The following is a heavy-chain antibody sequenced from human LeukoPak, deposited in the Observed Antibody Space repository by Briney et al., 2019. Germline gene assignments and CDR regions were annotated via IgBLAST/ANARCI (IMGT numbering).Heavy chain of an antibody. CDR3: ARLGESSTLIGADNWFDP. CDR1: GGSISSYY. J-gene: IGHJ5*02. D-gene: IGHD7-27*01. CDR2: IYTSGST. Sequence: SETLSLTCTVSGGSISSYYWSWIRQPPGKGLEWIGYIYTSGSTNYNPSLKSRVTISVDTSKNQFSLKLSSVTAADTAVYYCARLGESSTLIGADNWFDPWGQGTLVTVSS. V-gene: IGHV4-4*09.